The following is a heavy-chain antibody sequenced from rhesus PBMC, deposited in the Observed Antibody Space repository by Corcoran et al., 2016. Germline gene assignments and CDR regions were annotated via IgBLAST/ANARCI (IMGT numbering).Heavy chain of an antibody. V-gene: IGHV4S7*01. Sequence: QVQLQESGPAVVKPSETLSLTGTVSGSSISERFYWTWLGPSPDRGLELIGDVYGSSGVTNYKPSRRSGGTVTKESTHNRFSMELTSVTAADTAAYFCARRGDYTSDRFKDSLYSWGRGLLVIVSS. D-gene: IGHD3-16*01. CDR1: GSSISERFY. CDR3: ARRGDYTSDRFKDSLYS. CDR2: VYGSSGVT. J-gene: IGHJ5-2*02.